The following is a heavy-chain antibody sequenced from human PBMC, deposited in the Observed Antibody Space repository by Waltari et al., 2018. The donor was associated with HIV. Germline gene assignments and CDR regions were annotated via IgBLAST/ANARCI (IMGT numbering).Heavy chain of an antibody. J-gene: IGHJ4*02. D-gene: IGHD3-10*01. CDR1: GFYFDDYG. CDR3: ARDYGSGSYYNY. Sequence: EVQLVESGGGVVRPGGSLRLSCVASGFYFDDYGMSWVRQAPGKGLVWVSGINWNGGSTGYADSVKGRFSISRDNAKNSLYLQMNSLRAEDTALYYCARDYGSGSYYNYWGQGTLVTVSS. CDR2: INWNGGST. V-gene: IGHV3-20*04.